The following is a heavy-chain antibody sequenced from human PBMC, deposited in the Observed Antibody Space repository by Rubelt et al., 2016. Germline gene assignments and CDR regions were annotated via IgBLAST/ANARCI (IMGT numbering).Heavy chain of an antibody. D-gene: IGHD3-9*01. CDR3: TAFLTGSGLYY. J-gene: IGHJ4*02. CDR1: GFTFSKFW. V-gene: IGHV3-73*01. Sequence: EVQLVESGGGLVQAGGSLRLSCVASGFTFSKFWMTWVRQAPGKGLEWVARIRSKADSYATAYDETVLGRFPISRDDSRNKAYLQVNSRKTEDTAVYYCTAFLTGSGLYYWGQGTLVTVSS. CDR2: IRSKADSYAT.